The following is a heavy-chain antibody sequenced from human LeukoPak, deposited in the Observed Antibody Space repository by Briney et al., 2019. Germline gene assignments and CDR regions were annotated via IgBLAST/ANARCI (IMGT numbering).Heavy chain of an antibody. D-gene: IGHD2/OR15-2a*01. CDR3: AREFLGFHP. CDR1: GFTVSDYY. J-gene: IGHJ5*02. Sequence: QPGGSLRLSCAASGFTVSDYYMIWVRQAPGKGLEWVSVIYRGGFTYYADSVRGRFSISRDNSKNTLYLQMNSLRAEDTALYYCAREFLGFHPWGQGTLVTVSS. CDR2: IYRGGFT. V-gene: IGHV3-53*01.